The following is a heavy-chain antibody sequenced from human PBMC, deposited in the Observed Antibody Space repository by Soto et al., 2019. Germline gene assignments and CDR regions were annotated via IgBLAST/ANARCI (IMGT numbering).Heavy chain of an antibody. CDR2: AHPCGTT. V-gene: IGHV4-4*02. Sequence: QVQLQESGPGLVKPSGTLSLTCAVSGTSISSNFWWSWVRQPPGKGLEWIGEAHPCGTTNYNPSLESRVTISVDKSNNQLSLNLNSLTAAGTAVFFCARHVGVAGTRGFDYWGQGVLVAVSS. CDR3: ARHVGVAGTRGFDY. J-gene: IGHJ4*02. CDR1: GTSISSNFW. D-gene: IGHD6-19*01.